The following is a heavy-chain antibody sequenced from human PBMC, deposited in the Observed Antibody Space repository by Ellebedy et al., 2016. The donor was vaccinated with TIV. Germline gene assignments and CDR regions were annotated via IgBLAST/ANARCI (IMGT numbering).Heavy chain of an antibody. J-gene: IGHJ4*02. Sequence: GESLKISCKGSGYSFTSYWIGWVRQMPGKGLEWMGIIYPGDSDTRYSPSFQGQVTISADKSISTAYLQWSSLKASDTAMYYCARHYDCGGDCSTLFDYWGQGTLVTVSS. CDR3: ARHYDCGGDCSTLFDY. D-gene: IGHD2-21*02. CDR2: IYPGDSDT. V-gene: IGHV5-51*01. CDR1: GYSFTSYW.